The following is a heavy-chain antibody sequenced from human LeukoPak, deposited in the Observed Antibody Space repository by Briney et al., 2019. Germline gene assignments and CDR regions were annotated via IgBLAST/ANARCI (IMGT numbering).Heavy chain of an antibody. J-gene: IGHJ1*01. CDR1: GYTFTSYY. CDR3: ARLDCGGDCYPEYFQD. V-gene: IGHV1-2*06. Sequence: ASVKVSCKASGYTFTSYYMHWVRQAPGQGLEWMGRINPNSGGTNYAQKFQGRVTMTRDTSISTAYMELSRLRSDDTAVYYSARLDCGGDCYPEYFQDWGQGTLVTVSS. D-gene: IGHD2-21*02. CDR2: INPNSGGT.